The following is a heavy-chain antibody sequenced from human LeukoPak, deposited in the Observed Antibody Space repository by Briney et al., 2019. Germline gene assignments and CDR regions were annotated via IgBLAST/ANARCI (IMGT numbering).Heavy chain of an antibody. J-gene: IGHJ3*02. CDR2: IYYSGST. V-gene: IGHV4-59*01. CDR3: ARGGSYSGSYDGAFGI. CDR1: GGSISSYY. D-gene: IGHD1-26*01. Sequence: SETLSLTCTVSGGSISSYYWSWIRQPPGKGLEWIGYIYYSGSTNYNPSLKSRVTISVDTSKNQFSLKLSSVTAADTAVYYCARGGSYSGSYDGAFGIWGQGTMVTVSS.